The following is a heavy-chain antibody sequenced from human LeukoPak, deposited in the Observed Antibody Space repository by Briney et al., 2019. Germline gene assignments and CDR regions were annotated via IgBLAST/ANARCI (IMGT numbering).Heavy chain of an antibody. Sequence: GGSLSLSCAASGFTFSTYGMRWVRQAPGKGLEWVAFIQYDGGIKYSADSVKGRFTISRDNSKKTLYLQMNSLRAEDTAVYYCAKVKSGNYNGFDYWGQGTLVTVSS. J-gene: IGHJ4*02. CDR3: AKVKSGNYNGFDY. D-gene: IGHD1-26*01. CDR1: GFTFSTYG. V-gene: IGHV3-30*02. CDR2: IQYDGGIK.